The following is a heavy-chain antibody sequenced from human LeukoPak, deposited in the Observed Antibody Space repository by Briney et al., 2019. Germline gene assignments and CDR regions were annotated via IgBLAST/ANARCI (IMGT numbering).Heavy chain of an antibody. Sequence: SGTLSLTCAVSGDSISSSNWWSWVRQPPGKGLEWIGEIYHSGSTNYNPSLKSRVTISVDKSKNQFSLKLSSVTAADTAVYYCARDKRLLVRWGFDPWGQGTLVTVSS. CDR1: GDSISSSNW. J-gene: IGHJ5*02. CDR2: IYHSGST. CDR3: ARDKRLLVRWGFDP. D-gene: IGHD3-10*01. V-gene: IGHV4-4*02.